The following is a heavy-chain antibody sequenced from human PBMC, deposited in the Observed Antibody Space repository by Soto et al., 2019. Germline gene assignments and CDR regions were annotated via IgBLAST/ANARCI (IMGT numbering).Heavy chain of an antibody. Sequence: GESLRLSCTASGGTINTNGMTWVRQVPGKGLEWVSAISAGGGTTYYADHVKGRITISRENSKNMLYLQMNSLRAEDTAVDYCAIGPRDFAWMLALYYFCFRGPRTPVT. CDR2: ISAGGGTT. D-gene: IGHD3-3*01. CDR3: AIGPRDFAWMLALYYFCF. CDR1: GGTINTNG. J-gene: IGHJ4*02. V-gene: IGHV3-23*01.